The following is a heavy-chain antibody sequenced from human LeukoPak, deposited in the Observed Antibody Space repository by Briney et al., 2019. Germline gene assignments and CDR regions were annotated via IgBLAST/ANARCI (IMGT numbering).Heavy chain of an antibody. Sequence: GGSLRLSCAASGFTFNKFAMSWVPQAPGRGLEGVPGIIENGGETYYADSVRGRFTISRDNSKNTLYLQMNGLRAEDTAVYYCAKDYEYNSNTWYFHWGRGTLVSVSS. CDR1: GFTFNKFA. D-gene: IGHD6-13*01. J-gene: IGHJ4*02. V-gene: IGHV3-23*01. CDR3: AKDYEYNSNTWYFH. CDR2: IIENGGET.